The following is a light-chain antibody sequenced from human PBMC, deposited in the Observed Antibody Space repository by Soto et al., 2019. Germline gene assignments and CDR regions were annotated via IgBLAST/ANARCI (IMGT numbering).Light chain of an antibody. CDR3: QQRSNWPWT. V-gene: IGKV3-11*01. CDR1: QGVSSY. Sequence: VLTQLPATLSLSPGERATLSCRSSQGVSSYLAWYQQKPGQAPRLLIYDASNRATGIPARFSGSGSGTDFTLTISSLEPEDFAVYYCQQRSNWPWTFGQGTKVDI. CDR2: DAS. J-gene: IGKJ1*01.